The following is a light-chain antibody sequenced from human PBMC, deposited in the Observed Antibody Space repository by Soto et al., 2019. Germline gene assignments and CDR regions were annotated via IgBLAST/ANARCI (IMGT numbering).Light chain of an antibody. Sequence: QSALTQPASVSGSPGQSITISCTGTSSDVGSYNLVSWYQQHPGKAPKLMIFEVSKRPSGLPNRFSASKSGNTASLTISGLQAEDEADYYCCSYARSSTYVFGTGTQLTVL. V-gene: IGLV2-23*02. J-gene: IGLJ1*01. CDR1: SSDVGSYNL. CDR3: CSYARSSTYV. CDR2: EVS.